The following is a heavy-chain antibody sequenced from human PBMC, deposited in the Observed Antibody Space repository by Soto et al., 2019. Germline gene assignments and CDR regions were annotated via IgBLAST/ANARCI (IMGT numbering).Heavy chain of an antibody. J-gene: IGHJ6*02. CDR2: INHNGST. V-gene: IGHV4-34*01. CDR1: GGAFRGYY. D-gene: IGHD2-8*01. Sequence: SSGTLSLTCAVYGGAFRGYYWGWIRQPPGEGLEWIGGINHNGSTNYNPSLQSRVTISIDTSKSTASLELSTVSAADTAVYYCAYLVYAENNYYYGMDVWGQGTTVTVSS. CDR3: AYLVYAENNYYYGMDV.